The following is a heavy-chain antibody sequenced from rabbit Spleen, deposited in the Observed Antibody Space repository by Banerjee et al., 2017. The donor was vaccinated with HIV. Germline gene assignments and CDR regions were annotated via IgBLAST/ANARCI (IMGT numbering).Heavy chain of an antibody. CDR3: ARDTSSSFSGYGMDL. CDR1: GVSFSSSSY. J-gene: IGHJ6*01. Sequence: QSLEESGGDLVKPGASLTLTCTASGVSFSSSSYVCWVRQAPGKGLEWIACIDAGSSGFTYFATWAKGRFTCSKSSSTTVTLQMTRLTAADTATYFCARDTSSSFSGYGMDLWGPGTLVTVS. D-gene: IGHD1-1*01. V-gene: IGHV1S40*01. CDR2: IDAGSSGFT.